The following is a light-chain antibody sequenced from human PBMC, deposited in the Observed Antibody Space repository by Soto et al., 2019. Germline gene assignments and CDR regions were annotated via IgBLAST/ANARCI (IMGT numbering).Light chain of an antibody. CDR3: QQSYSSPPT. CDR1: QSISNH. CDR2: AAS. Sequence: DIQMTQSPSSLSASVEDRVIITCRASQSISNHLNWYQQKPGKAPKLLIFAASSLQSGVPSRFSGSRSGPDFTLTIRSMPTEDFANYYCQQSYSSPPTFGQGTKVDIQ. J-gene: IGKJ1*01. V-gene: IGKV1-39*01.